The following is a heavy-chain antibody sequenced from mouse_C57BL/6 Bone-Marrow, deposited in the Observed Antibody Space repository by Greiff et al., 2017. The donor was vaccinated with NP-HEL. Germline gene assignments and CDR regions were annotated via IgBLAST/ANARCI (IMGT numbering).Heavy chain of an antibody. CDR3: ARGSYYGYDEGFWYFDV. CDR2: IYPSDSET. CDR1: GYTFTSYW. J-gene: IGHJ1*03. Sequence: VQLQQPGAELVRPGSSVKLSCKASGYTFTSYWMDWVKQRPGQGLEWIGNIYPSDSETHYNQKFKDKATLTVDKSSSTAYMQLSSLTSEDSAVYYCARGSYYGYDEGFWYFDVWGTGTTVTVSS. V-gene: IGHV1-61*01. D-gene: IGHD2-2*01.